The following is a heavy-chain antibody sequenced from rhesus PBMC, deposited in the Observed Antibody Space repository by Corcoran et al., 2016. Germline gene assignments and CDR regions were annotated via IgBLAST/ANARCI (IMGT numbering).Heavy chain of an antibody. J-gene: IGHJ2*01. CDR2: IGGSSGST. Sequence: QVQLQESGPGLVKPSETLSLTCAVSGYSISSGYGWSWIRQPPGKGLEWIGYIGGSSGSTNYNPSLKSRVTISKDTSKNRFSLKLSSVTAADTAVYYCARARRGSGWYFDLWGPGTPITISS. CDR1: GYSISSGYG. D-gene: IGHD6-31*01. CDR3: ARARRGSGWYFDL. V-gene: IGHV4-127*01.